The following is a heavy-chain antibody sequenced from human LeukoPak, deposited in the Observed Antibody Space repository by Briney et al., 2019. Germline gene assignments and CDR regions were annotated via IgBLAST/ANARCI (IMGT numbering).Heavy chain of an antibody. CDR1: GFTFDVYA. CDR2: ICWDGGST. Sequence: RGSLRLSCAASGFTFDVYAMHSVPQAPRKGLEWVSLICWDGGSTYYADSVKGRFTISRDNSKNSLYLQMNSLRAEDTALYYCAKGHCSGGSCYSSSDYWGQGTLVTVSS. J-gene: IGHJ4*02. V-gene: IGHV3-43D*03. CDR3: AKGHCSGGSCYSSSDY. D-gene: IGHD2-15*01.